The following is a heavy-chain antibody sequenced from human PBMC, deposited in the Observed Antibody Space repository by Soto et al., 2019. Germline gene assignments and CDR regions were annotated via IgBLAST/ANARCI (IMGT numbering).Heavy chain of an antibody. CDR1: GGSISSGGYY. CDR2: IYYSGST. CDR3: ARSIRFGEFAYFDY. V-gene: IGHV4-31*03. Sequence: SETLSLTCTVSGGSISSGGYYWSWIRQHPGKGLEWIGYIYYSGSTYYNPSLKSRVTISVDTSKNQFSLKLSSVTAADTAVYYCARSIRFGEFAYFDYWGQGTLVTVSS. D-gene: IGHD3-10*01. J-gene: IGHJ4*02.